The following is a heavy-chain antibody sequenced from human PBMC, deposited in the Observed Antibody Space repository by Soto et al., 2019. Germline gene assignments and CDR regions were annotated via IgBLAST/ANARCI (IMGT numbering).Heavy chain of an antibody. D-gene: IGHD6-6*01. CDR3: ARGSSIAGLYYGMDV. J-gene: IGHJ6*02. Sequence: QVQLQESGPGLVKPSQTLSLTCTVSGGSISSGGDYWTCIRQHPGKGLEWIGYSYYSGITYYNPSLKRRVTISLDTSKNQFSLKLSSVTAADTAVYYCARGSSIAGLYYGMDVWGHVTTVTVSS. CDR2: SYYSGIT. V-gene: IGHV4-31*03. CDR1: GGSISSGGDY.